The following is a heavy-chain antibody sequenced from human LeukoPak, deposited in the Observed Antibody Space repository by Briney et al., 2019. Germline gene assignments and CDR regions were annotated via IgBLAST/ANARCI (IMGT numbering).Heavy chain of an antibody. D-gene: IGHD2-21*02. Sequence: PGGSLRLSCAASGFTFSSYSMNWVRQAPGKGLEWVSYISSSSSTIYYADSVKGRFTISRDNAKNSLYLQMNSLRAEDTAVYYCARDWEHIVVVTAIPESYFDYWGQGTLVTVSS. CDR2: ISSSSSTI. CDR3: ARDWEHIVVVTAIPESYFDY. J-gene: IGHJ4*02. V-gene: IGHV3-48*01. CDR1: GFTFSSYS.